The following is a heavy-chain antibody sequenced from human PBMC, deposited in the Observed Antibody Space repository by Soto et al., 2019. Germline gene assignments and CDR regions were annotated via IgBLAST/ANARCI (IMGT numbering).Heavy chain of an antibody. J-gene: IGHJ4*02. CDR2: INHSGST. CDR3: ARGIRVGASY. V-gene: IGHV4-34*01. Sequence: QVQLQQWGAGLLKPSETLSLTCAVYGGSFSGYYWSWIRQPPGKGLEWIGEINHSGSTNYNPSLKSRVTISVDTSKNQFSLKLSSVTAADMAVYYCARGIRVGASYWGQGTLVTVSS. CDR1: GGSFSGYY. D-gene: IGHD1-26*01.